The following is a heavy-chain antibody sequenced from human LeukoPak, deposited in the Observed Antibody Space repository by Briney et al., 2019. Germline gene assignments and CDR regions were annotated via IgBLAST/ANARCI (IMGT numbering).Heavy chain of an antibody. V-gene: IGHV3-23*01. CDR2: TGGSDDNT. D-gene: IGHD6-19*01. Sequence: PGGSLRLSCEGSGFSFNGYAMSWVRHAPGKGLEWVAVTGGSDDNTHYADSVKGRFSISRDTSENRLFLQMNSLRPDDSALYYCTKDLMTGFSSGWYLAYWGQGTLVTVSS. CDR3: TKDLMTGFSSGWYLAY. CDR1: GFSFNGYA. J-gene: IGHJ4*02.